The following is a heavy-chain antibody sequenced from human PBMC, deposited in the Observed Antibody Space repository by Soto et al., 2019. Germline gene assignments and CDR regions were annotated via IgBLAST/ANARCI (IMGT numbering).Heavy chain of an antibody. CDR1: GGSISSSDYY. CDR3: ARQARGATWSDFDY. V-gene: IGHV4-39*01. J-gene: IGHJ4*02. Sequence: SETLSLTCTVSGGSISSSDYYWGWIRQPPGKGLEWIGSIYYSGTTFYDPSLKSRLFMSVDTSKNQFSLRLSSVTAADTAVYYCARQARGATWSDFDYWGQGTLVTVSS. D-gene: IGHD1-26*01. CDR2: IYYSGTT.